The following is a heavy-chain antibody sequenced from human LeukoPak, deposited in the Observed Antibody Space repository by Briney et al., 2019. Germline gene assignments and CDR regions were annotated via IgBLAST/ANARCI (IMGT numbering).Heavy chain of an antibody. CDR3: ASSPSYDSSGYYYDY. CDR1: GGSFSHYY. J-gene: IGHJ4*02. CDR2: INHRGST. V-gene: IGHV4-34*01. D-gene: IGHD3-22*01. Sequence: PSETLSLTCAVYGGSFSHYYWTYIRQPPGRGLEWIGEINHRGSTHYNPSLKSRVTISVDTSKNQFSLKLNSVTAADTAVYYCASSPSYDSSGYYYDYWGQGALVTVSP.